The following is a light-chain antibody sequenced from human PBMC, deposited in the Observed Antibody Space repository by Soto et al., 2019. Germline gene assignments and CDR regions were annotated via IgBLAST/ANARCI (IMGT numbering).Light chain of an antibody. V-gene: IGKV1-33*01. Sequence: DIQMTQSPSSLSASLGDRVTISCQASQDISNSLNWYQQKPGKAPKLLIYDASNLETGVPSRFSGSGSGTDFTFTISSLQPEDIATYYCQHCHSLPLTFGQGTRLEI. CDR2: DAS. J-gene: IGKJ5*01. CDR1: QDISNS. CDR3: QHCHSLPLT.